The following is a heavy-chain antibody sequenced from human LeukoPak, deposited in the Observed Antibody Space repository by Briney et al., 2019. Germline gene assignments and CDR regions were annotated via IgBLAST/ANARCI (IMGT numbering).Heavy chain of an antibody. CDR1: GFTFGDYA. CDR3: TRVVLWDGDHRWFDP. J-gene: IGHJ5*02. V-gene: IGHV3-49*04. CDR2: IRSKAYGGTT. Sequence: GGSLRLSCTASGFTFGDYAMSWVRQAPGKGLEWVGFIRSKAYGGTTEYAASVKGRFTISGDDSKSITYLQMNSLKTEDTAVYYCTRVVLWDGDHRWFDPWGQGTLVTVSS. D-gene: IGHD4-17*01.